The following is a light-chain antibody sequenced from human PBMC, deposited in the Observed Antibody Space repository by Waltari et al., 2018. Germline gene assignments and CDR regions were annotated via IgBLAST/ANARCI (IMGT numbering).Light chain of an antibody. CDR2: GAF. Sequence: EIVLTQSPGPLSLSPGERATLSCRASQSVRSSYLAWYQQKPGQAPRLLIYGAFTRATGIPDRFSGSGSGTDFTLTISRLEPEDFAVYYCQQYGTAPQGLTFGGGTKVEIK. V-gene: IGKV3-20*01. CDR1: QSVRSSY. CDR3: QQYGTAPQGLT. J-gene: IGKJ4*01.